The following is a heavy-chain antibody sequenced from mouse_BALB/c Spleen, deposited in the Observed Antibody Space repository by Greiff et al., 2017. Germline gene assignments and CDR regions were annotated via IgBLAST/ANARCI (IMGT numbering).Heavy chain of an antibody. D-gene: IGHD2-2*01. Sequence: DVQLQESGGGLVQPKGSLKLSCAASGFTFNTYAMHWVCQAPGKGLEWVARIRSKSNNYATYYADSVKDRFTISRDDSQSMLNLQMNNLKTEDTAMYYGVREAHYGYDGAWFAYWGQGTLVTVSA. CDR3: VREAHYGYDGAWFAY. V-gene: IGHV10-3*03. CDR1: GFTFNTYA. CDR2: IRSKSNNYAT. J-gene: IGHJ3*01.